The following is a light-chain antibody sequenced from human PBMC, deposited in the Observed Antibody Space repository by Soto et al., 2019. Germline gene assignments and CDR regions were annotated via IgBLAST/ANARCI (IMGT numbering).Light chain of an antibody. CDR3: QQYGSSGT. V-gene: IGKV3-20*01. J-gene: IGKJ1*01. CDR2: GAS. CDR1: QSVGSGY. Sequence: ETVFTQSPCTLSLSQFERSTLSYWASQSVGSGYLAWYQQKPGQAPRLLIYGASNRATGIQDRFSGSGSGTDFTLTISRLEPEDFAVYYCQQYGSSGTFGQGTKVDI.